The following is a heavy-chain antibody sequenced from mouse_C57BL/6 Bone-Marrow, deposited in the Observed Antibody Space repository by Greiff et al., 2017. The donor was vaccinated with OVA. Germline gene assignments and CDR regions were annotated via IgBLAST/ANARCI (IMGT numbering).Heavy chain of an antibody. V-gene: IGHV1-64*01. J-gene: IGHJ2*01. CDR1: GYTFTSYW. CDR2: IHPNSGST. Sequence: VQLQQPGAELVKPGASVKLSCKASGYTFTSYWMHWVKQRPGQGLEWIGMIHPNSGSTNYNEKFKSKATLTVDKSSSTAYMQLRSLTSEDSAVDYGARLWDGYYFDYWGQGTTLTVSS. CDR3: ARLWDGYYFDY. D-gene: IGHD4-1*01.